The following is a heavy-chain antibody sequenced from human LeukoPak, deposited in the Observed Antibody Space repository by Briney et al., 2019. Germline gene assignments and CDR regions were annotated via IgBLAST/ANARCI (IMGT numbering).Heavy chain of an antibody. CDR3: AKGWSNFDY. D-gene: IGHD6-13*01. V-gene: IGHV3-21*04. J-gene: IGHJ4*02. CDR1: GFTFSSYS. Sequence: GGSLRLSCAASGFTFSSYSMNWVRQAPGKGLEWVSSISTSSSYINYADSVKGRFTISRDNAKNSLYLQMNSLRAEDTAVYYCAKGWSNFDYWGQGTLVTVSS. CDR2: ISTSSSYI.